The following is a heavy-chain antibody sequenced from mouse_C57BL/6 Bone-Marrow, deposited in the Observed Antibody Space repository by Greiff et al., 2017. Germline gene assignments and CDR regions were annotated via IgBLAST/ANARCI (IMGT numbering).Heavy chain of an antibody. CDR2: INPISGYT. CDR1: GYTFTSYW. V-gene: IGHV1-7*01. J-gene: IGHJ1*03. D-gene: IGHD4-1*01. CDR3: ARSKPANWDVRGYFDV. Sequence: VQLQQSGAELAKPGASVKLSCKASGYTFTSYWMHWVKQRPGQGLEWIGYINPISGYTKYNQKCKDKATLTADNSSSTAYMQLSSLTYEDSAVYYCARSKPANWDVRGYFDVWGTGTTVTVSS.